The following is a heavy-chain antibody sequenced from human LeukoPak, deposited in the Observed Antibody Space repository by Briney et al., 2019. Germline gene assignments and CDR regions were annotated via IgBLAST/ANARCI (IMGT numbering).Heavy chain of an antibody. D-gene: IGHD6-13*01. CDR3: VKDVSSTYYYFDY. CDR1: GFTFSRYA. J-gene: IGHJ4*02. V-gene: IGHV3-64D*09. Sequence: PGGSLRLSCSASGFTFSRYAMHWVRQAPGKGLEYVSAISTNGGVTYYADSVKGRFTISRDNSKNTLYLEMSSLSVEDTAVYYCVKDVSSTYYYFDYWGQGTLVTVSS. CDR2: ISTNGGVT.